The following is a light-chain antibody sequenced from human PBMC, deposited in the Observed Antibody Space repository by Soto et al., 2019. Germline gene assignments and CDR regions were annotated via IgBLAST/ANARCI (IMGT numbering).Light chain of an antibody. V-gene: IGKV3-15*01. CDR3: QQYSNCPQT. CDR1: QSVNSN. CDR2: GAS. J-gene: IGKJ1*01. Sequence: ETVMTQSPATLSVSPGERATLSCRASQSVNSNLAWYQQKPGQAPRLLIYGASTRAAGIPARFSGSGSGTEFTLTISILQSEDFAVDYCQQYSNCPQTFGQGTKVEIK.